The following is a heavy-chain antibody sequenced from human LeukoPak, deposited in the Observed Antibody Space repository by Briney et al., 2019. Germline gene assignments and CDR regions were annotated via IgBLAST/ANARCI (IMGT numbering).Heavy chain of an antibody. CDR2: IYPDDSDA. V-gene: IGHV5-51*01. CDR3: ARPRIVGTTTVWYFDL. D-gene: IGHD1-26*01. J-gene: IGHJ2*01. CDR1: GYSFTSYW. Sequence: PGESLKISCKGSGYSFTSYWIGWVRQMPGKGLEWMGIIYPDDSDARYSPSFQGHVTLSADKSISTAYLHWSSLKASDTAMYYCARPRIVGTTTVWYFDLWGRGTLVTVSS.